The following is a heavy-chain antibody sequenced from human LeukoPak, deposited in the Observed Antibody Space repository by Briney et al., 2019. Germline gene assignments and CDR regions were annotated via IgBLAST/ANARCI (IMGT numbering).Heavy chain of an antibody. CDR3: AREVYNWNDRRVGAFDI. V-gene: IGHV3-7*01. J-gene: IGHJ3*02. CDR1: GFTFSSYW. Sequence: GGSLRLSCAASGFTFSSYWMSWVRQAPGKGLEWVANIKQDGSEKYYVDSVKGRFTISRDNAKNSLYLQMNSLRAEDTAVYYCAREVYNWNDRRVGAFDIWGQGTMVTVSS. CDR2: IKQDGSEK. D-gene: IGHD1-1*01.